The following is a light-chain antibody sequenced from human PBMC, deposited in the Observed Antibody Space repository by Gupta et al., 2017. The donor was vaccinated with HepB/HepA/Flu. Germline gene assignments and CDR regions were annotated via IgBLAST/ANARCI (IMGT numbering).Light chain of an antibody. Sequence: DIVMIQSPLSLSVTPGEPASISCRSSQSLRHDTGYNYLDWELQKPGQSPQLLIYVGSNRASGVTDRFSGSGAGRDFTLKSSRAEDEDVGVYYCMQDRQSLTFGGGTRLEIK. J-gene: IGKJ4*01. V-gene: IGKV2-28*01. CDR1: QSLRHDTGYNY. CDR3: MQDRQSLT. CDR2: VGS.